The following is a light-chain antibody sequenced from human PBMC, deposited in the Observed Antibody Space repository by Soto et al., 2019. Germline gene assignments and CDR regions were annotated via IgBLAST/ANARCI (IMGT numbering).Light chain of an antibody. V-gene: IGKV1-39*01. CDR2: AAS. CDR1: QSISSY. J-gene: IGKJ5*01. CDR3: QQSYSTSPIT. Sequence: DIQMTQSQSSLSASVGDRVTITCRASQSISSYLNWYQQKPGKAPKLLIYAASSLQSGVPSRFSGSGSGTDFTLTISSLQPEDFATYYCQQSYSTSPITFGQGTRLEIK.